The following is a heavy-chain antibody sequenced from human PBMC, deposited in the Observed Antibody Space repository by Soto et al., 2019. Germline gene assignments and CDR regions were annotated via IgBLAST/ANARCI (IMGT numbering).Heavy chain of an antibody. CDR3: ARLPAIYLFRGAFGMDV. J-gene: IGHJ6*02. V-gene: IGHV4-31*03. Sequence: QVQLQESGPGLVKPSQTMSLSCPVSGVSISRGGYSWSWILKHPGKGLAWMGYIYNTGRTDYNPDLEGRVTISLSTSKGQFSLQLTSVTAADTYLYYCARLPAIYLFRGAFGMDVWGQGTTVTVSS. CDR1: GVSISRGGYS. D-gene: IGHD3-10*01. CDR2: IYNTGRT.